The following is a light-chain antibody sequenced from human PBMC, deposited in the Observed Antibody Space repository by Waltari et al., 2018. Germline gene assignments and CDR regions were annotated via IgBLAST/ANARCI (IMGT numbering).Light chain of an antibody. CDR1: RLAQTY. J-gene: IGLJ3*02. V-gene: IGLV3-1*01. CDR2: RDT. CDR3: QAWDSSNYWV. Sequence: FVLTQPPSVSVSPGQTAKITCFGDRLAQTYASWYQQKPGQSPVVVIYRDTKRPSGTPDRFSGSNSGNTATLTISGTQTMDEADYYCQAWDSSNYWVFGGGTKLTVL.